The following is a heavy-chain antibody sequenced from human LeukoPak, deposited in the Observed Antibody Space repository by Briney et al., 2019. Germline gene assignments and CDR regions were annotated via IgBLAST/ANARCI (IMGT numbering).Heavy chain of an antibody. D-gene: IGHD3-16*01. Sequence: GGSLRLSCAASGFTFSDYWMHWVRQAPGKGLVWVSHINADEDRAAYADSVKGRFTISRDNSKNTLYLQMNSLRTEDTAVYYCAKDAGDQGYFDYWGQGTLVTVSS. J-gene: IGHJ4*02. CDR2: INADEDRA. CDR1: GFTFSDYW. V-gene: IGHV3-74*01. CDR3: AKDAGDQGYFDY.